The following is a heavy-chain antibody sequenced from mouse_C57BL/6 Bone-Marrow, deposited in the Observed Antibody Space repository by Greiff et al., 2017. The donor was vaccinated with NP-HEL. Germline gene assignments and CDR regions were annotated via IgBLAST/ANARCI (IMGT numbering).Heavy chain of an antibody. CDR1: GYTFTSYD. Sequence: VKLMESGPELVKPGASVKLSCKASGYTFTSYDINWVKQRPGQGLEWIGWIYPRDGSTKYNEKFKGKATLTVDTSSSTAYMEINSLTSEDSAVYFSARYYYGRRDDFDYWGQGTTLTVSS. J-gene: IGHJ2*01. V-gene: IGHV1-85*01. D-gene: IGHD1-1*01. CDR2: IYPRDGST. CDR3: ARYYYGRRDDFDY.